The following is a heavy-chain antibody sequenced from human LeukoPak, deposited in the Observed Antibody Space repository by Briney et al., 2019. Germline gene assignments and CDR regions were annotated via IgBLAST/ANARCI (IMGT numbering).Heavy chain of an antibody. CDR1: GYTFTGYY. CDR2: INTNSGGT. D-gene: IGHD3-10*01. Sequence: ASVKVSCKASGYTFTGYYLHWVRQAPGQGLEWMGRINTNSGGTNYAQKFQGRVTMTRDTSISTAYMELSRLRSDDTAVYYSASAGEPITMGRGVMIIQDSYFDYWGQGTLVTVSS. CDR3: ASAGEPITMGRGVMIIQDSYFDY. V-gene: IGHV1-2*06. J-gene: IGHJ4*02.